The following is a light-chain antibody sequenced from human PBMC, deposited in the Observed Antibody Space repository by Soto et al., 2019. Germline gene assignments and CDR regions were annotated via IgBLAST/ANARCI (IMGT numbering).Light chain of an antibody. CDR2: GNS. CDR1: SSNIGAGCD. CDR3: QSYDSSLSLYV. J-gene: IGLJ1*01. Sequence: QSVLTQPPSVSGAPGQRVTISCTGSSSNIGAGCDVHWYQQLPGTAPKLLIYGNSNRPSGVPDRFSGSKSGTSASLAITGLQAEDEADYYCQSYDSSLSLYVFGTGTKVTV. V-gene: IGLV1-40*01.